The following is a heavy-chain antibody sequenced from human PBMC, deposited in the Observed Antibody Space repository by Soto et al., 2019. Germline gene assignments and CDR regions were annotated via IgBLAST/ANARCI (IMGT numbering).Heavy chain of an antibody. V-gene: IGHV1-3*01. CDR1: GYTFTSYA. Sequence: EASVKVSCKASGYTFTSYAMHWVRQAPGQRLEWMGWINAGNGNTKYSQKFQGRVTITRDTSASTAYMELSSLRSEDTAVYYCAGRYIAVAGKGYYYYGMDVWGQGTTVTVSS. CDR3: AGRYIAVAGKGYYYYGMDV. J-gene: IGHJ6*02. CDR2: INAGNGNT. D-gene: IGHD6-19*01.